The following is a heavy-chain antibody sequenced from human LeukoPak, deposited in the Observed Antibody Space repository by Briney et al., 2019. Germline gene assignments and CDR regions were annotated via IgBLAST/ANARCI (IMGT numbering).Heavy chain of an antibody. CDR2: IAYHGNTE. CDR3: AKDWGSGGWYNYFDP. CDR1: GFTISSHG. Sequence: PGGSLRLSCAVSGFTISSHGMHWVRQAPGKGPEWVAMIAYHGNTEYYGDSVKGRFTISRDNSKNTLYLQMDSLRAEDTAVYHCAKDWGSGGWYNYFDPWGQGTLVPVSS. D-gene: IGHD6-19*01. J-gene: IGHJ5*02. V-gene: IGHV3-30*18.